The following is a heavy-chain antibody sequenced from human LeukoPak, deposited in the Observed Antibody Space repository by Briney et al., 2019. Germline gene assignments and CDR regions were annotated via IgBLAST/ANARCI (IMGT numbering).Heavy chain of an antibody. CDR2: ISSSSSYI. CDR1: GFTFSSYS. J-gene: IGHJ3*01. V-gene: IGHV3-21*01. Sequence: GGSPRLSCAASGFTFSSYSMNWVRQAPGKGLEGVSSISSSSSYIYYADSVKGRFTISRDNAKNSLYLQMNSLRAEDTAVYYCARDPAGGAYDLWGHGTMVTVSS. CDR3: ARDPAGGAYDL.